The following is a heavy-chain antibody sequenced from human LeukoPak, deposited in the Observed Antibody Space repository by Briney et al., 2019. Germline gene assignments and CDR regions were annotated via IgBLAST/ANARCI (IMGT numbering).Heavy chain of an antibody. J-gene: IGHJ4*02. CDR2: ISEDSDYT. CDR3: AKGHGSRTGDFEY. CDR1: GFTFNDYA. D-gene: IGHD3-10*01. Sequence: GGSLRLSCAASGFTFNDYAMHWVRQAPGMGLEWVSLISEDSDYTYYADSVKGRFTISRDNSKNSLYLQMNTLRTEDNALYYCAKGHGSRTGDFEYWCQGPRVTVSS. V-gene: IGHV3-43*02.